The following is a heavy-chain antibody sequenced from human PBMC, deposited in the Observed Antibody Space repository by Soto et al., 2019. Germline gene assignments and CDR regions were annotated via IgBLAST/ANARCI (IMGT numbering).Heavy chain of an antibody. CDR1: GGSVNTDNYY. D-gene: IGHD6-6*01. CDR3: TTARLGY. Sequence: PSETLSLTCTVSGGSVNTDNYYWTWIRQPPGKRLEWIGSLYYSGSTNYNPSLKSRVTISVDTSKNQFSLKLSSVTAAGTAVYYCTTARLGYWGQGTLVTVSS. J-gene: IGHJ4*02. CDR2: LYYSGST. V-gene: IGHV4-61*01.